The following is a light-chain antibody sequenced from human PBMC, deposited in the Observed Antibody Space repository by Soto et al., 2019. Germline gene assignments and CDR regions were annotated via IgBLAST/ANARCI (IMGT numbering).Light chain of an antibody. CDR2: AAS. Sequence: ILMTQSPSSLSAFVGDRVTITCRASQDIGNFLAWYQQKPGKVPKLLIYAASTLQSGVPSRFIGSGSGTDFTLTIRSLQPEDVATYYCQKCKVAPFTFGGGTKVDIK. J-gene: IGKJ4*01. CDR3: QKCKVAPFT. V-gene: IGKV1-27*01. CDR1: QDIGNF.